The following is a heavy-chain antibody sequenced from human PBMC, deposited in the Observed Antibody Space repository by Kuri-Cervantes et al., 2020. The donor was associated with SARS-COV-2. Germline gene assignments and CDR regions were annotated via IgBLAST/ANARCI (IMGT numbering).Heavy chain of an antibody. CDR1: GFTFSTYS. CDR2: ISGSGGYI. J-gene: IGHJ4*02. Sequence: GESLKISCAASGFTFSTYSMNWVRQSPGKGLEWVSSISGSGGYIFYADSVKGRFTISRDNAKDSLYLQMSSLRAEDTALYYCARVLDYGDARNDYWGQGTLVTVSS. CDR3: ARVLDYGDARNDY. D-gene: IGHD4-17*01. V-gene: IGHV3-21*01.